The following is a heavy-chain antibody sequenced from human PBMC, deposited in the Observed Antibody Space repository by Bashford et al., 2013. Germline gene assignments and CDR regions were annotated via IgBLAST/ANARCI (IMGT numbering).Heavy chain of an antibody. V-gene: IGHV4-39*01. CDR1: GDSISNWRHY. Sequence: SETLSLTCSVSGDSISNWRHYWAWIRQPPGKALEWIATIYYTGNTYYNPSLKSRVTISVDTSKNQFSLKLSSVTAADTAVYYCARHEVATTYYFDYWGQGTLVTVSS. CDR2: IYYTGNT. J-gene: IGHJ4*02. D-gene: IGHD5-12*01. CDR3: ARHEVATTYYFDY.